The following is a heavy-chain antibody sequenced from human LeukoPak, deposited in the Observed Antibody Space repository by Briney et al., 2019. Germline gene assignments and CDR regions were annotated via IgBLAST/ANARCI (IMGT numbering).Heavy chain of an antibody. Sequence: GASVKVSCKASGYIFTGYYMHWVRQAPGQGLEWMGWINSNSGDTKYAQKFQGRVTMTRDTSISTAYMELSRLTPDDSAVYYCARAGNRDDYGDYWGQGTLVSVSS. CDR1: GYIFTGYY. CDR2: INSNSGDT. D-gene: IGHD5-24*01. CDR3: ARAGNRDDYGDY. J-gene: IGHJ4*02. V-gene: IGHV1-2*02.